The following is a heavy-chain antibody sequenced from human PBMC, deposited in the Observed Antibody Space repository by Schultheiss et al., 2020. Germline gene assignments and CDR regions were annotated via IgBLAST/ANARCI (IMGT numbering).Heavy chain of an antibody. CDR1: GFTFSSYG. CDR2: IWYDGSNK. V-gene: IGHV3-33*01. CDR3: ASAKYSSSWFDFDY. J-gene: IGHJ4*02. Sequence: SLKISCAASGFTFSSYGMHWVRQAPGKGLEWVAVIWYDGSNKYYADSVKGRFTISRDNSKNTLYLQMNSLRAEDTAVYYCASAKYSSSWFDFDYWGQGTLVTVAS. D-gene: IGHD6-13*01.